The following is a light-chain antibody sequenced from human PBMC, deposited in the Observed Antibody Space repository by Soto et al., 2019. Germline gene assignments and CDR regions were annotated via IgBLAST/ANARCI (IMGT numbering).Light chain of an antibody. CDR2: GAS. V-gene: IGKV3-20*01. CDR3: QQYGNSPWT. Sequence: IVLTQSLGTLSLSPGEMAILSCRSSQSVSSTYLAWYQQKPVQPPRLLIYGASSRPTGIPDRFSGRGSGPDLPLTISRLEPEDFAVYYCQQYGNSPWTFGQGTKVDLK. CDR1: QSVSSTY. J-gene: IGKJ1*01.